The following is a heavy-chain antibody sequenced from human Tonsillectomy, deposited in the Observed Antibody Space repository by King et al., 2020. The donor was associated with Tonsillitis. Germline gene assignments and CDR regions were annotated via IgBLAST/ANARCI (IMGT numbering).Heavy chain of an antibody. J-gene: IGHJ6*02. D-gene: IGHD1-1*01. V-gene: IGHV3-21*01. CDR2: ISSSSSYI. CDR3: ARDRKVQEVANYYFYYGMDV. CDR1: GFTFSTYT. Sequence: VQLVESGGGLVKPGGSLRLSCAASGFTFSTYTMNWVRQAPGKGLEWVSSISSSSSYIYYADSVKGRFTISRDNAKNSLYLQVNSLRAEDTAIYYCARDRKVQEVANYYFYYGMDVWGQGTTVTVSS.